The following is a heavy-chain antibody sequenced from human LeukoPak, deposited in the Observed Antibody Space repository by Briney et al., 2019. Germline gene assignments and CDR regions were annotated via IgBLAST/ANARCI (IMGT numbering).Heavy chain of an antibody. V-gene: IGHV2-70*04. CDR2: IDWDDDT. J-gene: IGHJ4*02. CDR1: GFSLSTSGVR. D-gene: IGHD3-16*01. CDR3: ARTYSDSGSYHFDH. Sequence: SGPALVKPTQTLTLTCTFSGFSLSTSGVRVSWIRQPPGKALEWLARIDWDDDTFYTPSLKTRLTISKDTSKNQVVLTMTNMDRVDTATYYCARTYSDSGSYHFDHWGRGTLVTVSS.